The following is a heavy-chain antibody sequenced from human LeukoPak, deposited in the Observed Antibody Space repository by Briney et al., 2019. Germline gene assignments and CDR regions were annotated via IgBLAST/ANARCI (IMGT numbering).Heavy chain of an antibody. V-gene: IGHV4-59*01. CDR2: IYHSGST. CDR1: GGSISSYY. D-gene: IGHD6-19*01. CDR3: ARDRLSSGWYSGFDY. Sequence: SETLSLTCTVSGGSISSYYWSWIRQPPGKGLEWIGYIYHSGSTNYNPSLKSRVTISVDTSKNQFSLKLSSVTAADTAVYYCARDRLSSGWYSGFDYWGQGTLVTVSS. J-gene: IGHJ4*02.